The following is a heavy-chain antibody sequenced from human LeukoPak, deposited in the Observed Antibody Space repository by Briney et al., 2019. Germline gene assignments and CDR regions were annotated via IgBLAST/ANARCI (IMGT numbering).Heavy chain of an antibody. Sequence: PSETLSLTCTVSGVSISSSNWWNWVRQPPGKGLEWIAEIYHGGSTNYNPSLKSRVTISVDKSKNQFSLKLSSVTAADTAVYYCARRDYIWGSYRLDYWGQGTLVTVSS. D-gene: IGHD3-16*02. CDR1: GVSISSSNW. CDR2: IYHGGST. J-gene: IGHJ4*02. V-gene: IGHV4-4*02. CDR3: ARRDYIWGSYRLDY.